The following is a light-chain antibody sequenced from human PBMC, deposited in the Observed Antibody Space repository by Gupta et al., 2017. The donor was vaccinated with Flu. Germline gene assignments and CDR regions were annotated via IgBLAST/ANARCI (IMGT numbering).Light chain of an antibody. V-gene: IGKV3-15*01. CDR1: QSVSRD. CDR3: QQYNNWPRWT. CDR2: GAS. J-gene: IGKJ1*01. Sequence: ATLSVSPGERATLSCRASQSVSRDLAWYQHKPGQAPRLLIYGASTRATGIPARFSGSESGTEFTLTISSLQFEDVAVYYCQQYNNWPRWTFGQGTKVEIK.